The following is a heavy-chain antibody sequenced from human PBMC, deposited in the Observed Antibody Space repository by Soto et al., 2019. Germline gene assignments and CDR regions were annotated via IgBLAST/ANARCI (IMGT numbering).Heavy chain of an antibody. J-gene: IGHJ4*02. CDR1: GGTFSSYT. Sequence: ASVKVSCKASGGTFSSYTISWVRQAPGQGLEWMGRIIPILGIANYAQKFQGRVTITADKSTSTAYMELSSLRSEDTAVYYCARETPGQLVFGYFDYWGQGTLVTVSS. CDR3: ARETPGQLVFGYFDY. CDR2: IIPILGIA. D-gene: IGHD6-6*01. V-gene: IGHV1-69*04.